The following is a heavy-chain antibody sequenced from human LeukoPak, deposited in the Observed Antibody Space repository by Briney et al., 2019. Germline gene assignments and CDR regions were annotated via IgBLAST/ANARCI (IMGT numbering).Heavy chain of an antibody. CDR3: ARVYGSGSYYNGYYYYYMDV. J-gene: IGHJ6*03. CDR1: GASISSYY. V-gene: IGHV4-59*01. D-gene: IGHD3-10*01. CDR2: IYYTGST. Sequence: SETLSLTCTVSGASISSYYWSWIRQPPGKGLEWIGYIYYTGSTNYNPSLKSRVTMSVDTSKNQFSLKLSSVTAADTAVYYCARVYGSGSYYNGYYYYYMDVWGKGTTVTISS.